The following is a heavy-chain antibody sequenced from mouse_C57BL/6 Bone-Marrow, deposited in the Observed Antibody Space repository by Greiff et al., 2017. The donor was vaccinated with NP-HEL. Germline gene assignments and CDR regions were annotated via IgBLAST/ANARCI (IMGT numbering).Heavy chain of an antibody. V-gene: IGHV1-52*01. J-gene: IGHJ1*03. CDR3: ARSDYGSLYWYFDV. Sequence: VQLQQPGAELVRPGSSVKLSCKASGYTFTSYWMHWVKQRPIQGLEWIGNIDPSDSETHYNQKFKDKATLTVDKSSSTAYMQLSSLTSEDSAVYYCARSDYGSLYWYFDVWGTGTTVTVSS. D-gene: IGHD1-1*01. CDR2: IDPSDSET. CDR1: GYTFTSYW.